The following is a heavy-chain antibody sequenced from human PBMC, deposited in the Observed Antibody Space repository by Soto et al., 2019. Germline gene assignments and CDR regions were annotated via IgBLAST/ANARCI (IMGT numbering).Heavy chain of an antibody. CDR3: AREGYDSSGYLGMDV. D-gene: IGHD3-22*01. J-gene: IGHJ6*02. V-gene: IGHV1-3*01. CDR1: GYTFTSYA. Sequence: ASVKVSCKASGYTFTSYAMHWVRQAPGQRLEWMGWINAGNGNTKYSQKFQGRVTITRDTSASTAYMELSSLRSDDTAVYYCAREGYDSSGYLGMDVWGQGTTVTVSS. CDR2: INAGNGNT.